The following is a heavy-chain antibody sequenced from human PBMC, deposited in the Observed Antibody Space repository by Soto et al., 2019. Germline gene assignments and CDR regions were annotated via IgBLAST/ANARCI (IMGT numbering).Heavy chain of an antibody. J-gene: IGHJ6*02. CDR2: IYYSGST. D-gene: IGHD6-13*01. Sequence: SETLSLTCTVSGGSISSGGYYWSWIRQHPGKGLDWIGYIYYSGSTYYNPSLKSRVTISVDTSKNQFSLKLSSVTAADTAVYYCARELRAAAGRYYYYYYGMDVWGQGTSVTVSS. V-gene: IGHV4-31*03. CDR3: ARELRAAAGRYYYYYYGMDV. CDR1: GGSISSGGYY.